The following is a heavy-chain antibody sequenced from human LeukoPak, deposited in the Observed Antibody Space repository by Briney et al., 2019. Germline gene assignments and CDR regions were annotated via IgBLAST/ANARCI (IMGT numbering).Heavy chain of an antibody. D-gene: IGHD3-22*01. CDR2: IYTSGST. CDR3: ARASYSYDINGWVPFDY. CDR1: GNSISSGDNY. Sequence: SETLSLTCPVSGNSISSGDNYWSWFRQPAGKGLEWIGRIYTSGSTNYNPSLKSRVTISGDTSKNQFSLRLSSVTAADTAVYYCARASYSYDINGWVPFDYWGQGTLVTVSS. V-gene: IGHV4-61*02. J-gene: IGHJ4*02.